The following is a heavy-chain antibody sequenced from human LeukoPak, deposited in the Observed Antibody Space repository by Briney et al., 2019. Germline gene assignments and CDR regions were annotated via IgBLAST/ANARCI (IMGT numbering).Heavy chain of an antibody. V-gene: IGHV4-39*07. CDR1: GGSMSSSSYY. CDR2: SYHSGST. J-gene: IGHJ3*02. CDR3: ARDVAAAGADAFDI. D-gene: IGHD6-13*01. Sequence: KPSETLSLTCTVSGGSMSSSSYYWGWIRQPPGKGLEWIGASYHSGSTNYNPSLKSRVTISVDKSKNQFSLTLSSVTAADTAVYYCARDVAAAGADAFDIWGQGTMVTVSS.